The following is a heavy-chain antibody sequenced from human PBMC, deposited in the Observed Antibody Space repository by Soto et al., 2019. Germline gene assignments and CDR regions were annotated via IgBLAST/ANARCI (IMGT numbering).Heavy chain of an antibody. CDR2: MKPDWTSI. CDR3: ARDGGNLWGYFDH. Sequence: QVQLVQSGAEVKKPGASVKVSCQTSGYTFMNHYIHWMRQAPGQGLEWMGIMKPDWTSINYAQKFEGRVTMTTDTSTGTVFMELTSLTFEDTAVYYCARDGGNLWGYFDHWGQGTLVTVSS. CDR1: GYTFMNHY. D-gene: IGHD1-26*01. J-gene: IGHJ4*02. V-gene: IGHV1-46*01.